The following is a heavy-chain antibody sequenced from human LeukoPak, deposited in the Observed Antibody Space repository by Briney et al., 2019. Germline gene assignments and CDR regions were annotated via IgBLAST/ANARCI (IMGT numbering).Heavy chain of an antibody. CDR1: GSTFSSYS. CDR3: ARDRFWNDDHFDY. D-gene: IGHD1-1*01. Sequence: GGSLRLSCAASGSTFSSYSMNWVRQAPGKGLEWVSSISSSSSYIYYADSVKGRFTISRDNAKNSLYLQMNSLRAEDTAVYYCARDRFWNDDHFDYWGQGTLVTVSS. CDR2: ISSSSSYI. J-gene: IGHJ4*02. V-gene: IGHV3-21*01.